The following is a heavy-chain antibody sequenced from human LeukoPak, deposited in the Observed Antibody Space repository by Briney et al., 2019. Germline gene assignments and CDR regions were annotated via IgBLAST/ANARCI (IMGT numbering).Heavy chain of an antibody. V-gene: IGHV3-48*01. J-gene: IGHJ5*02. CDR2: ISSSSSTI. CDR3: AKGLGAAAVGGS. CDR1: GFTFSSYS. D-gene: IGHD6-13*01. Sequence: GGSLRLSCAASGFTFSSYSMNWVRQAPGEGLEWVSYISSSSSTIYYADSVKGRFTISRDNAKNSLYLQMNSLRAEDTAVYYCAKGLGAAAVGGSWGQGTLVTVSS.